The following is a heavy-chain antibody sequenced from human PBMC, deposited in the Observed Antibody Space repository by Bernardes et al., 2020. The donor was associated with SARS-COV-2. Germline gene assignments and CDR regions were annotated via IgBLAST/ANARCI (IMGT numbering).Heavy chain of an antibody. Sequence: SETLSLTCTVSGDSINSDTYYWAWIRQAPGKGLEWIASVYYTGSSHYNPSLQSRVTISLDTSENQFSLRLTSVTATDTAVYYCARGHGDYFDYWGQGTLVTVSS. CDR1: GDSINSDTYY. D-gene: IGHD4-17*01. V-gene: IGHV4-39*01. CDR2: VYYTGSS. CDR3: ARGHGDYFDY. J-gene: IGHJ4*02.